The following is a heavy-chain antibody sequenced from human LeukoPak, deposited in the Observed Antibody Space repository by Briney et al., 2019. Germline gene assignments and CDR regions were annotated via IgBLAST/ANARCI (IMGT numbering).Heavy chain of an antibody. CDR1: GYTFTGYY. CDR2: INPNSGGT. D-gene: IGHD6-19*01. CDR3: ARKDSSDWNGTEYFQH. Sequence: ASVKVSCKASGYTFTGYYLHWVRQAPGQGLEWMGWINPNSGGTNYAQQFQGRVTMTRDTSISTAYMELSRLRSDDTAIFYCARKDSSDWNGTEYFQHWGQGTLVTVSS. V-gene: IGHV1-2*02. J-gene: IGHJ1*01.